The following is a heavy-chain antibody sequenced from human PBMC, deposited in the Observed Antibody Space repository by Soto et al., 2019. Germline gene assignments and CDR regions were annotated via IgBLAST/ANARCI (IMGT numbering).Heavy chain of an antibody. CDR3: ARGGLDPFDY. D-gene: IGHD1-1*01. V-gene: IGHV3-74*01. CDR1: GFNLGSYW. Sequence: PLGCLRLSCAACGFNLGSYWMHWVRQAPGKGLVWVSRINDYGTTINYAESVEGRFTISRDDGKSEVYLQMNNLRAEDTAVYYCARGGLDPFDYWGQGALVTVSS. J-gene: IGHJ4*02. CDR2: INDYGTTI.